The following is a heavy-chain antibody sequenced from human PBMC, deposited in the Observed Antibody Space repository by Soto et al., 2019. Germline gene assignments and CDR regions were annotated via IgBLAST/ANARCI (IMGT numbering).Heavy chain of an antibody. CDR2: IIPIFGTA. CDR1: GGTFSSYA. Sequence: ASVKVSCKASGGTFSSYAISWVRQAPGQGLGWMGGIIPIFGTANYAQKFQGRVTITADESTSTAYMELSSLRSEDTAVYYCARERYSSGWTSSYGMDVWGQGTTVTVSS. J-gene: IGHJ6*02. D-gene: IGHD6-19*01. CDR3: ARERYSSGWTSSYGMDV. V-gene: IGHV1-69*13.